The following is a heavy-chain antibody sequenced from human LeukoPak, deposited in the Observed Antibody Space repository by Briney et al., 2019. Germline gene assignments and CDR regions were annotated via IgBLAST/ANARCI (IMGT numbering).Heavy chain of an antibody. J-gene: IGHJ4*02. CDR3: AKVLHSSTWTTFDY. Sequence: GGSLRLSCAASGFTVSSNYMTWVRQAPGKGLEWVSVIHKNAITYYADTVKGRFTISRDNSKNTLYLQMNSLRAEDTAVYYCAKVLHSSTWTTFDYWGQGTLVTVSS. CDR1: GFTVSSNY. V-gene: IGHV3-66*03. D-gene: IGHD6-13*01. CDR2: IHKNAIT.